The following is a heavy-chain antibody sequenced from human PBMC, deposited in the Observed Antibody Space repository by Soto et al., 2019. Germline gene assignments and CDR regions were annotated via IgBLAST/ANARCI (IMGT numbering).Heavy chain of an antibody. V-gene: IGHV4-59*08. CDR1: GGSISGYY. CDR3: ARLGAQEIDP. Sequence: SETLSLTCTVSGGSISGYYWSWIRQPPGKGLELIGYIYYSGSTNYNPSLKSRVTISVDTSKNQFSLKLSSVTAADTAVYYCARLGAQEIDPWGQGTLVTVSS. D-gene: IGHD3-16*01. CDR2: IYYSGST. J-gene: IGHJ5*02.